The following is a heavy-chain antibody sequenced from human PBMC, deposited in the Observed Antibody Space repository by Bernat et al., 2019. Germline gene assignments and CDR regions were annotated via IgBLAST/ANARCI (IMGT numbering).Heavy chain of an antibody. CDR3: ASAQVGATKPEPVDY. V-gene: IGHV1-69*01. CDR2: IIPIFGTA. D-gene: IGHD1-26*01. CDR1: GGTFSSYA. J-gene: IGHJ4*02. Sequence: QVQLVQSGAEVKKPGSSVKVSCKASGGTFSSYAISWVRQAPGQGLEWMGWIIPIFGTANYAQKFQGRGTMSADEATSTAYVELSSMRSEDTAVYYCASAQVGATKPEPVDYWGQGTLVTVSS.